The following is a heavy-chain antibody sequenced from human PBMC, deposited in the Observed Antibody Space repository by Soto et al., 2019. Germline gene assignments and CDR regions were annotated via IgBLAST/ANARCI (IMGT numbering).Heavy chain of an antibody. V-gene: IGHV1-69*13. J-gene: IGHJ6*02. CDR1: GGTFSSYA. CDR2: IIPIFGTA. CDR3: LYSSSSTYYGMDV. D-gene: IGHD6-6*01. Sequence: GASVKVSCKASGGTFSSYAISWVRQAPGQGLEWMGGIIPIFGTANYAQKFQGRVTITADESTSTAYMELSSLRSGDTAVYYCLYSSSSTYYGMDVWGQGTTVTVSS.